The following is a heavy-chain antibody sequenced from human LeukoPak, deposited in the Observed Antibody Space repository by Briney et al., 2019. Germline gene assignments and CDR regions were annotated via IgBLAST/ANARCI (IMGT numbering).Heavy chain of an antibody. Sequence: PGGSLRLSCAASGFTFSSYEMNWVRQAPGKGLEWVSYISSLSGTINYADSVKGRFIISRDNAKNSMFLQMNSLRAEDTAVYYCARVVRGRFDYWGQGTLVTVSS. CDR2: ISSLSGTI. D-gene: IGHD3-10*01. CDR1: GFTFSSYE. CDR3: ARVVRGRFDY. J-gene: IGHJ4*02. V-gene: IGHV3-48*01.